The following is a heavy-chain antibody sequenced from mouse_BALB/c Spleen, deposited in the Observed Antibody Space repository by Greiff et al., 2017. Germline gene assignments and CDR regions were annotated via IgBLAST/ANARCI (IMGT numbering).Heavy chain of an antibody. J-gene: IGHJ2*01. CDR3: ARSPFDY. CDR1: GYTFTSYW. V-gene: IGHV1S81*02. CDR2: INPSNGRT. Sequence: QVQLQQPGAELVKPGASVKLSCKASGYTFTSYWMHWVKQRPGQGLEWIGEINPSNGRTNYNEKFKSKATLTVDKSSSTAYMQLSSLTSEDSAVYYCARSPFDYGGQGTTLTVSS.